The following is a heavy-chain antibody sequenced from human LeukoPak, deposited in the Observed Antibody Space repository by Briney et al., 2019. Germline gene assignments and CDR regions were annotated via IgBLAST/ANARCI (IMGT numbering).Heavy chain of an antibody. Sequence: SGPTLVKPTQTLTLTCTFSGLSLSTSGVGVGWIRQPPGKALEWLALIYWDDDKRYSPSLKSRLTITKDTSKNQVVLTMTNMDPVDTATYYCALVDTAMVSLDYWGQGTLVTVSS. V-gene: IGHV2-5*02. J-gene: IGHJ4*02. CDR1: GLSLSTSGVG. CDR2: IYWDDDK. CDR3: ALVDTAMVSLDY. D-gene: IGHD5-18*01.